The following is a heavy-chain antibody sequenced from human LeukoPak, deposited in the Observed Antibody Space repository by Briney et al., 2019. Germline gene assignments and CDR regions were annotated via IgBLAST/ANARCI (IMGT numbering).Heavy chain of an antibody. Sequence: QTGGSLRLSCAASGFSFSSYTMNWVRQAPGKGLEYVSAISGNGGDTYYADSVKGRFTISRDNSKNTLYLQMGSLSAEDMGVYYCARVVGEGNFDYWGQGTLVTVSS. D-gene: IGHD1-26*01. CDR3: ARVVGEGNFDY. V-gene: IGHV3-64*02. J-gene: IGHJ4*02. CDR1: GFSFSSYT. CDR2: ISGNGGDT.